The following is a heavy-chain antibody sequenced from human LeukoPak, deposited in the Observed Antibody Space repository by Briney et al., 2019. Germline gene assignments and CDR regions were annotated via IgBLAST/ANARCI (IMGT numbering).Heavy chain of an antibody. V-gene: IGHV3-21*01. CDR3: ARGTMGEFDY. CDR2: ISSSSSYI. CDR1: GFTFSLYS. Sequence: GGSLRLSCAASGFTFSLYSMNWVRQAPGKGLEWVSSISSSSSYIYSADPVKGRFTISRDNAKNSLYLQMNSLRAEDTAVYYCARGTMGEFDYWGQGTLVTVSP. J-gene: IGHJ4*02. D-gene: IGHD3-3*01.